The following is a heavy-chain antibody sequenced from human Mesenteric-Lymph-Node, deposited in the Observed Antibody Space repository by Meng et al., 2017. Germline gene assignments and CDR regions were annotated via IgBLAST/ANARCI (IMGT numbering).Heavy chain of an antibody. CDR1: GGSSSRYY. D-gene: IGHD6-19*01. CDR3: ARAVAGTSAPYYFDY. V-gene: IGHV4-39*07. CDR2: IYYSGST. Sequence: SETLSLTCTVSGGSSSRYYWGWLRQPPGKGLEWIGSIYYSGSTYYNPSLKSRVTISVDTSKNQFSLKLSSVTAADTAVYYCARAVAGTSAPYYFDYWGQGTLVTVSS. J-gene: IGHJ4*02.